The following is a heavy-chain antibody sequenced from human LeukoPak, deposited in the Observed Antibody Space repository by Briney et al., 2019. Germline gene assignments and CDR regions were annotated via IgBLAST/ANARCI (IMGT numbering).Heavy chain of an antibody. V-gene: IGHV1-18*01. Sequence: WASVKVSCKASGYTFITAGISWVRQVPGQGLEWVGWASPFNGHTNYAQRFQGRVTMTTDTSTTTAYMELRSLESADTAVYYCARGEYELVGDYWGQGTLVTVSS. CDR3: ARGEYELVGDY. CDR1: GYTFITAG. D-gene: IGHD6-13*01. CDR2: ASPFNGHT. J-gene: IGHJ4*02.